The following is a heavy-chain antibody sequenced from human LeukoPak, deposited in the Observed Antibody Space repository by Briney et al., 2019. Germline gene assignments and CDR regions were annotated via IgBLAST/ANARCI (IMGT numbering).Heavy chain of an antibody. D-gene: IGHD5-12*01. V-gene: IGHV3-23*01. J-gene: IGHJ4*02. Sequence: GGSLRLSCAASGFTFSSYGMSWVRRAPGKGPEWDSGISGSGGNTYYADSVKGRFTISRDNSQNTLYLQMNTLRAEDTAVYYCAKVVSGYHFDYWGQGTLVTVSS. CDR3: AKVVSGYHFDY. CDR2: ISGSGGNT. CDR1: GFTFSSYG.